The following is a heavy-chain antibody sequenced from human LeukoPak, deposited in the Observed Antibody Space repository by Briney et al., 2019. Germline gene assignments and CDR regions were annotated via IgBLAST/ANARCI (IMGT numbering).Heavy chain of an antibody. D-gene: IGHD1-26*01. Sequence: GGSLRLSCAASGFTFDDYAMHWVRQAPGKGLEWVSGISSNSENRGYAESVKGRFTISRDDAKNSLFLQMNSLRAEDTAVYYCARRSGSYAPLDYWGQGTLVTVSS. J-gene: IGHJ4*02. CDR1: GFTFDDYA. V-gene: IGHV3-9*01. CDR2: ISSNSENR. CDR3: ARRSGSYAPLDY.